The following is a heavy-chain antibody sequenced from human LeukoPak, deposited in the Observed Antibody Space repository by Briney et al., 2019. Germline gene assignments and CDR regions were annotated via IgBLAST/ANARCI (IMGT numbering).Heavy chain of an antibody. Sequence: SETLSLTCTVSGGSVNSGGYYWTWIRQHPGKGLEWLGYIYYSGRTYYNPSLKSRITISLDTSKNQFSLDLTSVSAADTAFYFCARSSDYGDYDWGQGTLITVSS. V-gene: IGHV4-31*03. CDR2: IYYSGRT. CDR1: GGSVNSGGYY. CDR3: ARSSDYGDYD. J-gene: IGHJ4*02. D-gene: IGHD4-17*01.